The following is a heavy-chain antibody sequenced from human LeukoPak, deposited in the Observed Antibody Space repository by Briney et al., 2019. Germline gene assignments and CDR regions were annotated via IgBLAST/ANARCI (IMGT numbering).Heavy chain of an antibody. CDR2: ISASGGST. J-gene: IGHJ4*02. V-gene: IGHV3-23*01. CDR1: GFTFSKYG. CDR3: AKDSRYFGLFDY. Sequence: GGSLRLSCAASGFTFSKYGMTWVRQAPGKGLEWVSAISASGGSTYYADSVKGRFTISRDNSKNTLYLQMNSLRAEDTAVYYCAKDSRYFGLFDYWGQGTLVTVSS. D-gene: IGHD3-9*01.